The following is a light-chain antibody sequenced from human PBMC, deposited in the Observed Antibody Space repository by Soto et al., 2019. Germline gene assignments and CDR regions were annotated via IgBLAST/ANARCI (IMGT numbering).Light chain of an antibody. CDR1: QSVSSN. Sequence: EIVMTHSPATLSVSPGERATLSCRASQSVSSNLAWYQQKPGQAPRLLIYGASTRATGIPARFSGSGSGTEFTLTISSLQSEDFAVNYCQQYNNWPPFTFGPGTKVDIK. CDR2: GAS. CDR3: QQYNNWPPFT. J-gene: IGKJ3*01. V-gene: IGKV3-15*01.